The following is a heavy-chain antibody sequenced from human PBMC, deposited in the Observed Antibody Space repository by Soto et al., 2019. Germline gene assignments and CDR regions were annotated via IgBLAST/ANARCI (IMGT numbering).Heavy chain of an antibody. CDR1: GFTFSSFW. J-gene: IGHJ4*02. D-gene: IGHD3-22*01. CDR2: IDSDGSDT. Sequence: EVQLVESGGGIVQPGESLRLSCEVSGFTFSSFWMHWVRQAPGKGLVWVSRIDSDGSDTAYADSVRGRFTTSRDNAKKTLYLQMNSLRVDDKAIYYCARGASLGYDTSGQVNWGQGTLVTVSP. V-gene: IGHV3-74*01. CDR3: ARGASLGYDTSGQVN.